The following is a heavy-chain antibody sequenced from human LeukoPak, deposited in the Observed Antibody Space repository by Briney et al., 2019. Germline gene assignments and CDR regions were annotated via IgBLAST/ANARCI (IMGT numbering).Heavy chain of an antibody. V-gene: IGHV5-51*01. Sequence: GESLKISCKGSGYTFSSYWIGWVRQMPGKGLEWMGIIYPGDSDTRYSPSLQGQVTISVGTSIGTAYLQWSSLKASDTAIYYCARQNDFRLDYWGQGTLVTVSS. CDR3: ARQNDFRLDY. CDR1: GYTFSSYW. D-gene: IGHD3-3*01. J-gene: IGHJ4*02. CDR2: IYPGDSDT.